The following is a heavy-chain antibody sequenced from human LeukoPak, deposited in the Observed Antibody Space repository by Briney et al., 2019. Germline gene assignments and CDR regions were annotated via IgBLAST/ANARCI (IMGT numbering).Heavy chain of an antibody. Sequence: GGSLRLSCAASGFTFSSYAMSWVRQAPGKGLKWVSAISGSGGSTYYADSVKGRFTISRDNSKTTLYLQMNSLRAEDTAVYYCAKDGIVVPAAIDYWGQGTLVTVSS. CDR2: ISGSGGST. V-gene: IGHV3-23*01. J-gene: IGHJ4*02. CDR1: GFTFSSYA. D-gene: IGHD2-2*02. CDR3: AKDGIVVPAAIDY.